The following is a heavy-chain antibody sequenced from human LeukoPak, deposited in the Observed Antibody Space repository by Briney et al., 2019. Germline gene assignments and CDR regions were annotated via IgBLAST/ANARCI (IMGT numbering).Heavy chain of an antibody. CDR3: ARIGRKSSGWNNWFDP. J-gene: IGHJ5*02. CDR1: GYTFTSYG. V-gene: IGHV1-18*01. Sequence: ASVKVSCKASGYTFTSYGISWVRQAPGQGLEWMGWISAYNGNTNYAQKLQGRVTMTTDTSTSAAYMELRSLRSDDTAVYYCARIGRKSSGWNNWFDPWGQGTLVTVSS. D-gene: IGHD6-19*01. CDR2: ISAYNGNT.